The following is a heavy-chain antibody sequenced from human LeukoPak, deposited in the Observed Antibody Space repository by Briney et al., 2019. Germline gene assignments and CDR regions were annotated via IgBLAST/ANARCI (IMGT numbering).Heavy chain of an antibody. CDR1: GVSSSSSY. CDR2: IFYTGDS. D-gene: IGHD4-23*01. V-gene: IGHV4-59*12. CDR3: ARGNSLDY. J-gene: IGHJ4*02. Sequence: PSETLSLTCTVSGVSSSSSYWSWIRQPPGKGLEWIGYIFYTGDSNHNPSLKSRVTISVDTSKNQFSLKLSSVTAADTAVYYCARGNSLDYWGQGTLVTVSS.